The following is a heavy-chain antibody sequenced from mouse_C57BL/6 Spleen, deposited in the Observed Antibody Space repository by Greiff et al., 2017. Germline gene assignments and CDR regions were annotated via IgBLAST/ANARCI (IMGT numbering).Heavy chain of an antibody. CDR3: ARSYYGSSFDV. CDR2: IYPGDGDT. CDR1: GYAFSSYW. J-gene: IGHJ1*03. Sequence: QVQLQQSGAELVTPGASVKISCKASGYAFSSYWMNWVKQRPGKGLEWIGQIYPGDGDTNYNGKFKGKATLTADKSSSTAYMQLSSLTSEDSAVYFCARSYYGSSFDVWGTGTTVTVSS. D-gene: IGHD1-1*01. V-gene: IGHV1-80*01.